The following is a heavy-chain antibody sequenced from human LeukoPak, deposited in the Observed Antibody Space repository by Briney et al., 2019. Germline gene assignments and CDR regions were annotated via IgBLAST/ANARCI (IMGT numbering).Heavy chain of an antibody. CDR2: ISSSGSTI. V-gene: IGHV3-11*01. Sequence: KPGGSLRLSCAASGFTFSDYYMSWIRQAPGKGLEWVSYISSSGSTIYYADSVKGRFTISRDNAKNSLYLQMNSLRAEDTAVYYCARSVVVTAGWSNEYYFDYWGQGTLVTVSS. J-gene: IGHJ4*02. CDR3: ARSVVVTAGWSNEYYFDY. D-gene: IGHD2-21*02. CDR1: GFTFSDYY.